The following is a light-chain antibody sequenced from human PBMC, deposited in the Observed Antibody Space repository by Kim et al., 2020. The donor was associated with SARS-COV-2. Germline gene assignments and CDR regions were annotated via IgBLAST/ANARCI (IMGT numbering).Light chain of an antibody. J-gene: IGKJ1*01. CDR3: HQYGVSPRA. Sequence: EIVLMQSPGTLSLSPGERATLSCRASQSFTSNYLAWYQQKSGQAPRLLIYGAASRATGIPDRFSGSGSGTDFTLTISRLEPEDSALYYCHQYGVSPRAFGPGTKVDIK. CDR1: QSFTSNY. V-gene: IGKV3-20*01. CDR2: GAA.